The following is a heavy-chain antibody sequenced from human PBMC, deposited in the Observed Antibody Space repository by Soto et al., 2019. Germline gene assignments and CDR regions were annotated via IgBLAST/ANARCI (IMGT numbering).Heavy chain of an antibody. V-gene: IGHV3-21*01. D-gene: IGHD2-21*02. CDR3: ASSSSRWCRSAGSGGDCRVRSYWSFDL. CDR1: GFTFSSYS. CDR2: ISSSSSYI. J-gene: IGHJ2*01. Sequence: EVQLVESGGGLVKPGGSLRLSCAASGFTFSSYSMNWVRQAPGKGLEWVSSISSSSSYIYYADSVKGRFTISRDNANTSLDLQMNSMRAEDTAVYYCASSSSRWCRSAGSGGDCRVRSYWSFDLWGRGTLVTVSS.